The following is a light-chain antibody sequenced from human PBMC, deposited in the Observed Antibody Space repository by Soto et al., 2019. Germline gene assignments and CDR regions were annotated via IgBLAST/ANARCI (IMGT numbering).Light chain of an antibody. J-gene: IGLJ3*02. CDR2: DVS. CDR3: SSYTSSSTPQ. CDR1: SSDVGGYNY. V-gene: IGLV2-14*01. Sequence: QYALTQPASLSGSPGQSITISCTGTSSDVGGYNYVSWYQQHPGKAPKLMIYDVSNRPSGVSNRFSGSKSGNTASLTISGLQAEDEADYYCSSYTSSSTPQFGGGTKLTVL.